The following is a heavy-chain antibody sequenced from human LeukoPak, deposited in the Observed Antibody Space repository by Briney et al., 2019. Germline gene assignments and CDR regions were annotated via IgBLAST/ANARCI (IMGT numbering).Heavy chain of an antibody. J-gene: IGHJ6*02. V-gene: IGHV4-59*01. D-gene: IGHD3-10*01. CDR2: IYYSGST. CDR1: GGSISSYY. CDR3: ARDRALWFGDYGMDV. Sequence: SETLSLTCTASGGSISSYYWSWIRQPPGKGLEWIGYIYYSGSTNYNPSLKSRVTISVDTSKNQFSLKLSSVTAADTAVYYCARDRALWFGDYGMDVWGQGTTVTVSS.